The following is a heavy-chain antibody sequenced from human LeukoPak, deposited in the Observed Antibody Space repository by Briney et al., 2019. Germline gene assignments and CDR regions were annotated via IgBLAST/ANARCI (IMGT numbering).Heavy chain of an antibody. CDR2: IKEDGSRD. V-gene: IGHV3-7*01. J-gene: IGHJ5*01. D-gene: IGHD5-12*01. CDR1: GFTFSTYW. CDR3: ARDGRGYDS. Sequence: GGSLRLSCAASGFTFSTYWMSWVRQTPEKGLEWVANIKEDGSRDYYVDSVEGRFTISRDNAKNILYLEMKSLRAEDSATYYCARDGRGYDSWGQGTLVTVSS.